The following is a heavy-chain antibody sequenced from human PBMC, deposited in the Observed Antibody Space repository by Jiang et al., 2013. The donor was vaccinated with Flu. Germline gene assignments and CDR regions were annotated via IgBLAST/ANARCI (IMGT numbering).Heavy chain of an antibody. J-gene: IGHJ4*02. CDR2: IIPVLNTP. D-gene: IGHD5-24*01. CDR1: GGTFNSYG. V-gene: IGHV1-69*04. CDR3: ARDLRLRGLQLGVYYFDS. Sequence: SGAEVKKPGSSVKVSCKASGGTFNSYGINWVRQAPGQGLEWMGRIIPVLNTPIYALKFQGRVTITADKSTSTAYMELSGLRFEDTAVYYCARDLRLRGLQLGVYYFDSWGQGTLVTVSS.